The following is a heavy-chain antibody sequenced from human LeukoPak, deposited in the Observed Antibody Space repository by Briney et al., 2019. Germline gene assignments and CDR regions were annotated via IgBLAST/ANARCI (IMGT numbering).Heavy chain of an antibody. D-gene: IGHD3-22*01. CDR3: ARALSERDYYDSSGYSNWFDP. Sequence: SETLSLTCTVSGYSISSGYYWGWIRQPPGKGLEWIGSIYHSGSTYYNPSLKSRVTISVDTSKNQFSLKLSSVTAADTAVYYCARALSERDYYDSSGYSNWFDPWGQGTLVTVSS. J-gene: IGHJ5*02. V-gene: IGHV4-38-2*02. CDR1: GYSISSGYY. CDR2: IYHSGST.